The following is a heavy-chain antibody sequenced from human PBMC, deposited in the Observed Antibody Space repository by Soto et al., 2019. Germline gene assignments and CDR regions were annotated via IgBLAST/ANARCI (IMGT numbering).Heavy chain of an antibody. D-gene: IGHD6-13*01. V-gene: IGHV3-23*01. CDR1: GFTFSGYA. CDR2: ISAGSGST. CDR3: ARGKAAAGTGVLVFDY. Sequence: EVQLLESGGGLGQPGGSPRLSCAASGFTFSGYAMTWVRQAPGKGLEWVSIISAGSGSTYYAASVKGRFSISRDNSKNTLSLQMNSIRAEATAVYYCARGKAAAGTGVLVFDYLGQGTLVTGSS. J-gene: IGHJ4*02.